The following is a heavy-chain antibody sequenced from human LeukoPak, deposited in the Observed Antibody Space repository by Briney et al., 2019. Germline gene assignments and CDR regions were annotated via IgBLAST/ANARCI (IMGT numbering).Heavy chain of an antibody. CDR1: GFTFSSHA. CDR2: IGGRGGST. D-gene: IGHD3-3*01. CDR3: ARDPGVVAFHYFDF. J-gene: IGHJ4*02. V-gene: IGHV3-23*01. Sequence: PGGSLGLSCAASGFTFSSHAMAWVRQARGEGLEWVSAIGGRGGSTYYADSVKGRFTISRDNSKNTVYLQMNSLRAEDTAVYYCARDPGVVAFHYFDFWGQGTLVTVSS.